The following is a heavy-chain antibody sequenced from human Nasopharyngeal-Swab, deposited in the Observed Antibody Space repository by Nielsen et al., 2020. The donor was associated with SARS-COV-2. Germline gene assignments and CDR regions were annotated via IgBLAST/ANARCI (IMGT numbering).Heavy chain of an antibody. J-gene: IGHJ6*02. V-gene: IGHV4-34*01. CDR3: ARAGRVGDAYTGLDV. CDR2: INHNERT. CDR1: GASFNGFY. Sequence: SETLSLTCSVSGASFNGFYWNWIRQAPGKGLEWIGEINHNERTNYNPSLKSRIAMLVDTSNNQVSLKVSSVSAGDTAVYYCARAGRVGDAYTGLDVWGPGTTVTVSS. D-gene: IGHD5-24*01.